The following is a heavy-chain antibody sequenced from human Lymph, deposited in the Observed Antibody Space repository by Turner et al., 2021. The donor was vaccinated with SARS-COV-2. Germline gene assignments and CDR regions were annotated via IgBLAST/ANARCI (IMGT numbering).Heavy chain of an antibody. D-gene: IGHD4-17*01. V-gene: IGHV3-21*01. CDR3: ARDIPTTADYFDY. Sequence: EVQLVESGGGLVKPGGSLRLSGAASGFTFSTYCMNWVRQAPGKGLEWSSSISSSSSYIYYADSVKGRFTISRDDAKNSLYLQMNSLRAEDTAVYYCARDIPTTADYFDYWGQGTLVTVSS. CDR1: GFTFSTYC. CDR2: ISSSSSYI. J-gene: IGHJ4*02.